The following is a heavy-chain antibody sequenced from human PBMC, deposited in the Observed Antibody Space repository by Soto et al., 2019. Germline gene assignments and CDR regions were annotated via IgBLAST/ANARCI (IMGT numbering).Heavy chain of an antibody. Sequence: EVQLLESGGDLAQPGGSLRLSCAASGFTFNNYAMSWVRQAPGKGLEWVSATSATGGCTYYGDSVKGRFTISRDNSKSTLYLQMNSLRADDTAVYYCAKGGSSARTYNWFDLWGQGTLVTVSS. CDR1: GFTFNNYA. CDR2: TSATGGCT. V-gene: IGHV3-23*01. J-gene: IGHJ5*02. CDR3: AKGGSSARTYNWFDL. D-gene: IGHD3-16*01.